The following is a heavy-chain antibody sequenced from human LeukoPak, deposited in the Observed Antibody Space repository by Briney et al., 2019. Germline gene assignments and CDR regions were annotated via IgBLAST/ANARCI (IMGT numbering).Heavy chain of an antibody. J-gene: IGHJ4*02. CDR3: ASLSGCGGDCYRKQTFDY. CDR2: ISSSSSTI. V-gene: IGHV3-48*01. D-gene: IGHD2-21*01. Sequence: GGSLRLSCAASGFTFSSYSMNWVRQAPGKGLEWVSYISSSSSTIYYADSVKGRFTISRDNAKNSLYLQMNSLRAEDTAVYYCASLSGCGGDCYRKQTFDYWGQGTLVTVSS. CDR1: GFTFSSYS.